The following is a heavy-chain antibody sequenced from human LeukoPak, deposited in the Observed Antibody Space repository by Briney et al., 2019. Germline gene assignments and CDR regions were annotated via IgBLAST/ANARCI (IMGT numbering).Heavy chain of an antibody. CDR3: ARAAVDDAFDI. CDR1: GASIRNYY. Sequence: SETLSLTCTVSGASIRNYYWCWIRQSPGKGPEWIGHMFYSGHSNYNPSLKSRVTISVDTSKNQFALELSSVTAADTAMYYCARAAVDDAFDIWGQGTMVTVSS. CDR2: MFYSGHS. V-gene: IGHV4-59*01. J-gene: IGHJ3*02.